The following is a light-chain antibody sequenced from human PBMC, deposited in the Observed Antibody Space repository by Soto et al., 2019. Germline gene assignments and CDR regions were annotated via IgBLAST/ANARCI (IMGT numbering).Light chain of an antibody. Sequence: DIQMTQSPSSRSASVVDRVTITFRASQSISYYLNWYQQKPGRAPRLLIYTTSSLQSGVPSKFSGSASGTDFTLTISSLQPEDFATYYCQQSYSTPWTFGQGTKVDIK. CDR3: QQSYSTPWT. J-gene: IGKJ1*01. V-gene: IGKV1-39*01. CDR1: QSISYY. CDR2: TTS.